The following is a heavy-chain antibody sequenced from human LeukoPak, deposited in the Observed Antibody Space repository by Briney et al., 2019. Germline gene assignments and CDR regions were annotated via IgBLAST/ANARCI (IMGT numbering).Heavy chain of an antibody. CDR3: ARDRYCSSISCYTGWFDP. CDR1: GYTFTGYY. CDR2: ISPNSGGT. D-gene: IGHD2-2*02. J-gene: IGHJ5*02. V-gene: IGHV1-2*02. Sequence: ASVKVSCKASGYTFTGYYMHWVRQAPGQGLEWMGWISPNSGGTNYAQKFQGRVTMTRDTSISTAYMELSRLRSDDTAVYYCARDRYCSSISCYTGWFDPWGQGTLVTVSS.